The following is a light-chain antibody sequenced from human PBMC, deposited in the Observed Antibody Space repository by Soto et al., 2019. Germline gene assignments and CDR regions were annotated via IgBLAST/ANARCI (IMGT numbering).Light chain of an antibody. J-gene: IGLJ2*01. CDR2: DDS. CDR3: QVWDTISDHVV. V-gene: IGLV3-21*02. Sequence: SYELTQPPSVSVAPGQTARITCGGNNIGTTSVHWYQQKPGQAPVLVVYDDSDRPSGIPERFSGSNSGNTATLTISRVEAGDEADYYCQVWDTISDHVVFGGGTKVTVL. CDR1: NIGTTS.